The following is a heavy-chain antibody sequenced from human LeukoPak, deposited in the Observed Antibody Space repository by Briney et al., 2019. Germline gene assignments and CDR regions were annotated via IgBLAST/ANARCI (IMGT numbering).Heavy chain of an antibody. CDR3: ARWPFLRYAFDI. Sequence: SETLSLTCTVSGGSISSSSYYWSWIRQPPGKGLEWIGYIYYSGSTNYNPSLKSRVTISVDTSKNQFSLKLSSVTAADTAVYYCARWPFLRYAFDIWGQGTMVTVSS. V-gene: IGHV4-61*05. D-gene: IGHD3-3*02. J-gene: IGHJ3*02. CDR1: GGSISSSSYY. CDR2: IYYSGST.